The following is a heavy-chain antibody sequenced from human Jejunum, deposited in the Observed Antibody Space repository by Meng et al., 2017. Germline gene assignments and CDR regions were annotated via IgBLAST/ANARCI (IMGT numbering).Heavy chain of an antibody. CDR2: TWFDGSEK. CDR1: GFKFTSYG. Sequence: GGSLRLSCAASGFKFTSYGMHWVRQAPGKGLEWVAVTWFDGSEKYYADSVKGRFTISRDNSKDTVYLQMNSLRVEDAAVYYCARGFSYYYYGMDVWGQGTTVTVS. J-gene: IGHJ6*02. V-gene: IGHV3-33*01. CDR3: ARGFSYYYYGMDV.